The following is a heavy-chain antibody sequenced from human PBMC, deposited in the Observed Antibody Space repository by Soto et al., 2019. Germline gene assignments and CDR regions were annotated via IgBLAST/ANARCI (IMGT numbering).Heavy chain of an antibody. V-gene: IGHV4-31*03. CDR1: GGSISTGGYY. CDR3: ARKQAGFFYGIDY. Sequence: LSLTCTVSGGSISTGGYYWSWIRQYPGKGLEWLGYIDGSGYTFYNPSLQSRLTLSMDTSKNQFSLKLSSATAADTAVYFCARKQAGFFYGIDYWGQGTLVTVSS. J-gene: IGHJ4*02. CDR2: IDGSGYT. D-gene: IGHD3-3*01.